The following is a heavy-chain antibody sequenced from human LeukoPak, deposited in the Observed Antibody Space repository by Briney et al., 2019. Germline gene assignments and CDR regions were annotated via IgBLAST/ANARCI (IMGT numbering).Heavy chain of an antibody. J-gene: IGHJ4*02. Sequence: PGGSLRLSCAASGYSFSTYSMNWVRQAPGKGLEWVSFIRTGSSYIYYADSVKGRFTISRDNAKKSLYLQMNSLRAEDTAVYFCARSFYDSSGYPNFDYWGQGTLVTVSS. D-gene: IGHD3-22*01. CDR2: IRTGSSYI. V-gene: IGHV3-21*01. CDR3: ARSFYDSSGYPNFDY. CDR1: GYSFSTYS.